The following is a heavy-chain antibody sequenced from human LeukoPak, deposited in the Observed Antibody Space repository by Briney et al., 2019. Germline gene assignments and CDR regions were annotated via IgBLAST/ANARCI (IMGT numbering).Heavy chain of an antibody. D-gene: IGHD1-14*01. CDR1: GGSISSGGYY. CDR3: ARCGSDRVFDY. Sequence: SQTLSLTCTVSGGSISSGGYYWSWIRQHPGKGLEWIGYIYYSGSTYYNPSLKSRVTISVDTSKNQFSLKLSSVTAADTAVYYCARCGSDRVFDYWGREPWSPSPQ. CDR2: IYYSGST. V-gene: IGHV4-31*03. J-gene: IGHJ4*02.